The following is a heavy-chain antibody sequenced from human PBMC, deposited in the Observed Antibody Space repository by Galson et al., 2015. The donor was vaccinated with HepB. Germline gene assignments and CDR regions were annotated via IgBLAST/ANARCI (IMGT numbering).Heavy chain of an antibody. Sequence: SETLSLTCTVSGGSISTYFWSWIRQPPEKGLEWIGYIFFSGITTYSPSLKSRVTMSVDTSKNQFSLNLSSVTAADTAVYYCARLSYSEAGNIWGQGTLVTVSS. J-gene: IGHJ4*02. D-gene: IGHD6-13*01. CDR1: GGSISTYF. CDR2: IFFSGIT. CDR3: ARLSYSEAGNI. V-gene: IGHV4-59*08.